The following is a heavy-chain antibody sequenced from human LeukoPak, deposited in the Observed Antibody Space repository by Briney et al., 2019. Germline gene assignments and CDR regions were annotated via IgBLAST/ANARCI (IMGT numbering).Heavy chain of an antibody. CDR3: ARQTGSGLFILP. J-gene: IGHJ4*02. D-gene: IGHD3/OR15-3a*01. CDR2: IYQSGST. V-gene: IGHV4-38-2*02. Sequence: SETLSLTCSVSGYSISSGYYWGWIRQPPGKGLEWIGTIYQSGSTYYNPSLKSQVSISIDTSKNQFSLKLTSVTAADTAVYYCARQTGSGLFILPGGQGTLVTVSS. CDR1: GYSISSGYY.